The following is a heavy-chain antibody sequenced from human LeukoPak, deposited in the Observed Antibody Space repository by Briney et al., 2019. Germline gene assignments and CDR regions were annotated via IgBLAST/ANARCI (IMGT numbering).Heavy chain of an antibody. V-gene: IGHV3-7*01. D-gene: IGHD3-10*01. CDR1: GFTFSSYG. Sequence: GGSLRLSCSAPGFTFSSYGMNWVRQAPGKGLEWVANINQGRSEKYYVDSVKGRFTISRDNAKNSLYLQMNSLRAEDTAVYYCARALWSGPVYYGMDVWGQGTTVTVSS. J-gene: IGHJ6*02. CDR2: INQGRSEK. CDR3: ARALWSGPVYYGMDV.